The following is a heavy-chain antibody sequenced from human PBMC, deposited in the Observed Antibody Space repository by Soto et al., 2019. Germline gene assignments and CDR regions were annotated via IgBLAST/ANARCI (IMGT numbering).Heavy chain of an antibody. Sequence: SETLSLTCTVSGGSISSYYWSWIRQPPGKGLEWIGYIYYSGSTNYNPSLKSRVTISVDTSKNQFSLKLSSVTAADTAVYYCARHLVDSSGWYGYNWFDPWGQGTLVTVSS. V-gene: IGHV4-59*08. J-gene: IGHJ5*02. CDR3: ARHLVDSSGWYGYNWFDP. CDR1: GGSISSYY. D-gene: IGHD6-19*01. CDR2: IYYSGST.